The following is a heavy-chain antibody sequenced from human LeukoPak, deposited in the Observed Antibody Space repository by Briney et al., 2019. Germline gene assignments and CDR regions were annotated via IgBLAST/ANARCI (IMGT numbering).Heavy chain of an antibody. V-gene: IGHV4-4*07. J-gene: IGHJ6*03. CDR2: IYTSGST. D-gene: IGHD3-10*01. Sequence: SETLSLTCTVSGGSISSYYWSWIRQPAGKGLEWIGRIYTSGSTNYNPSLKSRVTMSVDTSKNQFSLKLSSVTAADTAVYYCARGPSYGSGISYYYYMDVWGKGTTVTISS. CDR3: ARGPSYGSGISYYYYMDV. CDR1: GGSISSYY.